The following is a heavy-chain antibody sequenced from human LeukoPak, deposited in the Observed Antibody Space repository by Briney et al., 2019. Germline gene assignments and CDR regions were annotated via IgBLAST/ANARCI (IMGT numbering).Heavy chain of an antibody. CDR2: INHNGNVN. V-gene: IGHV3-7*03. CDR3: VRDPGGRFLVWLHHSTYGMDV. Sequence: GGSLRLSCAASGFTFSSYWMNWARQAPGKGLEWVASINHNGNVNYYVDSVKGRFTISRDNAKNSLYLQMSNLRYEDTALYYCVRDPGGRFLVWLHHSTYGMDVWGQGTTVTVSS. CDR1: GFTFSSYW. D-gene: IGHD3-3*01. J-gene: IGHJ6*02.